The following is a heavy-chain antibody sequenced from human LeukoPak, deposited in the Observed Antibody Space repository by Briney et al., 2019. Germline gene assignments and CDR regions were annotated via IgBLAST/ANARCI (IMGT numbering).Heavy chain of an antibody. V-gene: IGHV3-48*01. J-gene: IGHJ4*02. CDR3: ARGYYDLLTGPDY. CDR2: ISSSGSTI. D-gene: IGHD3-9*01. CDR1: GFTFSSYS. Sequence: GGSLRLSCAASGFTFSSYSMNWVRQAPGKGLEWVSYISSSGSTIYYADSVKDRFTISRDNAKNSLYLQMNSLRAEDTAVYYCARGYYDLLTGPDYWGQGTLVTVSS.